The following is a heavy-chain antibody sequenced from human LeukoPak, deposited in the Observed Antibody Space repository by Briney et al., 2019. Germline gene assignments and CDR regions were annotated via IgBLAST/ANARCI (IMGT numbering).Heavy chain of an antibody. D-gene: IGHD3-10*01. CDR1: GGSIIGGGYY. J-gene: IGHJ5*02. V-gene: IGHV4-31*03. CDR2: IYYGGST. Sequence: SETLSLTCTVSGGSIIGGGYYWSWIRQHPGKGLEWIGYIYYGGSTYYNPSLKSRVTISVDTSKNQFSLKLSSVTAADTAVYYCARGSGSYSMYNWFDPWGQGTLVTVSS. CDR3: ARGSGSYSMYNWFDP.